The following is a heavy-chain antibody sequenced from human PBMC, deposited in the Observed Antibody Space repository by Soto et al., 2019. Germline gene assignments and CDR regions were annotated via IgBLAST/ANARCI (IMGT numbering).Heavy chain of an antibody. CDR3: ARVNVGALRYFDRSNPGAFDI. J-gene: IGHJ3*02. V-gene: IGHV4-30-2*01. D-gene: IGHD3-9*01. CDR2: IYHSGST. Sequence: SETLSLTCAFSVVSISSGGYSCSWIRQPPWKGLEWIGYIYHSGSTYYNPSLKSRVTISVDRSKNQFSLKLSSVTAADTAVYYCARVNVGALRYFDRSNPGAFDIWGQGTMVTVSS. CDR1: VVSISSGGYS.